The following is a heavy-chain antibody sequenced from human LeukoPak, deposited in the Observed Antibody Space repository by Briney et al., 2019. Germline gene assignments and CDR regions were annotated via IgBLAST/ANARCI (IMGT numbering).Heavy chain of an antibody. Sequence: ASVKVSCKTSGYTFTKHPMHWVRQAPGQRLEWMGWINIDNGNTKYSEKFQGRVAITRDTSASTAYMELNSLTSEDTALYYCAPLIGAYFDYWGQGTLVTVSS. CDR1: GYTFTKHP. CDR3: APLIGAYFDY. D-gene: IGHD3-10*01. J-gene: IGHJ4*02. V-gene: IGHV1-3*04. CDR2: INIDNGNT.